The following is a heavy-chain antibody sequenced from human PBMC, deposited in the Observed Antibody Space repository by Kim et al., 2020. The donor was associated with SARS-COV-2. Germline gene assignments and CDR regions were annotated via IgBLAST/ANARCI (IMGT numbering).Heavy chain of an antibody. Sequence: SVKGRFTISRDNAKNFLYLQMDSLGVEDTALYYCAGVRAIATAGTHWFDPWGQGTLVTVSS. D-gene: IGHD6-13*01. V-gene: IGHV3-11*05. J-gene: IGHJ5*02. CDR3: AGVRAIATAGTHWFDP.